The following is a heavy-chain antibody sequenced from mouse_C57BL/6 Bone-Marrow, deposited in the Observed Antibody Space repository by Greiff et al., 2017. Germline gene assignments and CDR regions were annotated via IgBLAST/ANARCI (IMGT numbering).Heavy chain of an antibody. D-gene: IGHD1-1*01. CDR1: GYTFTSYW. J-gene: IGHJ1*03. Sequence: VQLQQPGAELVRPGTSVKLSCKASGYTFTSYWMHWVKQRPGQGLGWIGVIDPSDSYTNYNQKFKGKATLTVDTSSSTAYMQLSSLTSEDSAVYYGARGAGRSPDGYCDVWGTGTTVTVSS. V-gene: IGHV1-59*01. CDR2: IDPSDSYT. CDR3: ARGAGRSPDGYCDV.